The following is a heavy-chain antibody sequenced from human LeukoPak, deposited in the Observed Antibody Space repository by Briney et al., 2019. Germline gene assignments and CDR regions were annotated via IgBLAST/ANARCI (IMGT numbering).Heavy chain of an antibody. CDR1: GDSANSYY. V-gene: IGHV4-59*08. CDR2: IHYSGIT. CDR3: AAAFYNWFDP. D-gene: IGHD6-13*01. J-gene: IGHJ5*02. Sequence: SETLSLTCTVSGDSANSYYWNWIRQPPGKRLEWIGYIHYSGITNYNPSLKSRVTMSVDTSKNQFSLNLNSVTAADTAVYYCAAAFYNWFDPWGQGALVTVSS.